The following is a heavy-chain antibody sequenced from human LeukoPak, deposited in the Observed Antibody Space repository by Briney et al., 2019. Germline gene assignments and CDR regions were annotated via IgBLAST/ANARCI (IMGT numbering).Heavy chain of an antibody. CDR1: GGSFSGYY. J-gene: IGHJ4*02. CDR3: ARKGYYYDSSGYYY. CDR2: INHSGST. Sequence: SETLSLTXAVYGGSFSGYYWSWIRQPPGKGLEWIGEINHSGSTNYNPSLKSRVTISVDTSKNQFSLKLSSVTAADTAVYYCARKGYYYDSSGYYYWGQGTLVTVSS. V-gene: IGHV4-34*01. D-gene: IGHD3-22*01.